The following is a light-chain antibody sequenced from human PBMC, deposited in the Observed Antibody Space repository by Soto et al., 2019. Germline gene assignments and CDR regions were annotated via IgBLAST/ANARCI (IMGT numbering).Light chain of an antibody. J-gene: IGLJ3*02. V-gene: IGLV2-14*01. CDR3: SSYTISSTHWV. CDR1: RSDVGGYNY. CDR2: EVS. Sequence: QSVLTQPASVSGSPGQSTTISCTGTRSDVGGYNYVSWYQQHPGKAPKLMIYEVSNRPSGVSNRFSGSKSGNTASLTISGLQAEDEADYYCSSYTISSTHWVLGGGTKLTVL.